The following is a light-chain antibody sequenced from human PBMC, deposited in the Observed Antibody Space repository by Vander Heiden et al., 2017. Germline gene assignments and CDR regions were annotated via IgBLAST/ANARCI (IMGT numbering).Light chain of an antibody. V-gene: IGLV3-21*02. CDR1: NIGSKS. J-gene: IGLJ2*01. CDR2: DDS. Sequence: SSVLTQPPSVSVAPGPTARITCGGKNIGSKSVHWYHQKPAQAPVLVVYDDSDRSSGIPERFSGSNSGTTATLTISRVEAGDEADYYCQVWDSSSDHPVFGGGTKLTVL. CDR3: QVWDSSSDHPV.